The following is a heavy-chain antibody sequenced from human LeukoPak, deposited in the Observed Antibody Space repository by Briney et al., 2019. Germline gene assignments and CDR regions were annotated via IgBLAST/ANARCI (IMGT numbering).Heavy chain of an antibody. CDR2: IYYSGST. CDR3: ARSLYGSGTYALDY. V-gene: IGHV4-39*01. J-gene: IGHJ4*02. CDR1: GGSISSSSYY. D-gene: IGHD3-10*01. Sequence: PSETLSLTCTASGGSISSSSYYWGWIRQPPGKGLECIGSIYYSGSTYYNPSLKSRVTISVDTSKNQLSLKLSSVTATDTAVYHCARSLYGSGTYALDYWGQGILVTVSS.